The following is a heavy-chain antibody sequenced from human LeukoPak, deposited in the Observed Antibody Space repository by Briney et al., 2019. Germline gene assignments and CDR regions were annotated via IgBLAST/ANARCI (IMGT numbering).Heavy chain of an antibody. CDR1: GFTFSTYS. J-gene: IGHJ4*02. Sequence: PGGSLRLSCAASGFTFSTYSMNWVRQAPGGGLEWVSSISSGRGYMYYADSLKGRVTISRDNTKNSLYLQMNSLGAEDTAVYYCARGRGSGLTTVDFDYWGQGTLVTVSS. D-gene: IGHD6-19*01. CDR3: ARGRGSGLTTVDFDY. CDR2: ISSGRGYM. V-gene: IGHV3-21*01.